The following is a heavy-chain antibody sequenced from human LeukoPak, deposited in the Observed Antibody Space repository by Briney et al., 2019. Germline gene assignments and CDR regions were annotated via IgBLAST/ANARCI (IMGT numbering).Heavy chain of an antibody. D-gene: IGHD3-9*01. CDR2: IHYSGST. CDR3: SGGRSSRYSDY. J-gene: IGHJ4*02. V-gene: IGHV4-39*07. CDR1: GDSITTNNYY. Sequence: SETLSLTCSVSGDSITTNNYYWGWIRQPPGKGLEWIGNIHYSGSTYYSPSLKNRVTISVDTSKNQFSLRLSSVTAADTAIYYCSGGRSSRYSDYWGQGALVTVFS.